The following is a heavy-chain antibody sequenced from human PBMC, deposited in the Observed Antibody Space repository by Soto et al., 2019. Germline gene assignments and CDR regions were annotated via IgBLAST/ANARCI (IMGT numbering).Heavy chain of an antibody. CDR1: GFTFSSYN. Sequence: PGGSLRLSCAASGFTFSSYNMNWVRQAPGKGLEWISYISSTGSTTYYADSVKGRFTTSRENAKNSLFLQMNSLGDEDTAVYYGTREARGFDYWGQGNLVSVGS. D-gene: IGHD3-10*01. V-gene: IGHV3-48*02. CDR2: ISSTGSTT. J-gene: IGHJ4*02. CDR3: TREARGFDY.